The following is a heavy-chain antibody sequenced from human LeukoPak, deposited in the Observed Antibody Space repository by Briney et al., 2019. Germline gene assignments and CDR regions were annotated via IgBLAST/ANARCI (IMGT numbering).Heavy chain of an antibody. CDR3: ARQTYYYDSSGYYYDS. Sequence: SETLSLTCTVSGDSISTYYWSWIRQPPGKGLEWIGNIYYSGSTNYNPSLKSRVTISVDTSKNQFSLKLSSVTAADTAVYYCARQTYYYDSSGYYYDSWGQGTLVTVSS. CDR2: IYYSGST. V-gene: IGHV4-59*08. J-gene: IGHJ5*01. D-gene: IGHD3-22*01. CDR1: GDSISTYY.